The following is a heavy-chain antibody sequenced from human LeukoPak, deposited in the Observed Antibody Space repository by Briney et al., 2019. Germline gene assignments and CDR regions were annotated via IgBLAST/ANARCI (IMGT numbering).Heavy chain of an antibody. CDR1: GYTFTSYG. J-gene: IGHJ5*02. V-gene: IGHV1-18*01. D-gene: IGHD3-16*02. CDR3: ARRYYDYVWGSYQSWFDP. CDR2: ISAYNGNT. Sequence: GASVKVSCKASGYTFTSYGISWVRQAPGQGLEWMGWISAYNGNTNYAQKLQGRVTMTTDTSTSTAYMELRSLRSDDTAVYYCARRYYDYVWGSYQSWFDPWGQGTLVTVSS.